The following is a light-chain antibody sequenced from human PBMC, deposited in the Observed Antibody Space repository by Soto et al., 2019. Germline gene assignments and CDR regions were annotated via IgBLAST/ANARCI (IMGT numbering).Light chain of an antibody. CDR3: PQYGSSPT. V-gene: IGKV3-20*01. CDR1: QSVTSDY. Sequence: EIVLTQSPGTLSLSPGERATLSCRASQSVTSDYLAWYQQKPGQAPSLVIYGASSRATGIPDRFSGGGSGTDFTLTISKLEPEDFAVYYCPQYGSSPTFGQGTKVEVK. CDR2: GAS. J-gene: IGKJ1*01.